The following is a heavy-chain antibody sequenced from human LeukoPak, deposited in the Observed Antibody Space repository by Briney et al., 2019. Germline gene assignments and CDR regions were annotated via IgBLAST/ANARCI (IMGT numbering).Heavy chain of an antibody. CDR2: IIPIFGTA. Sequence: ASVKVSCKASGGTFSSYAISWVRQAPGQGLEWMGGIIPIFGTANYAQKFQGRVTITADKSTSTAYMELSSLRSEDTAVYYCAAPLFYDSSGYYYGDSGYFDYWGQGTLVTVSS. V-gene: IGHV1-69*06. D-gene: IGHD3-22*01. J-gene: IGHJ4*02. CDR1: GGTFSSYA. CDR3: AAPLFYDSSGYYYGDSGYFDY.